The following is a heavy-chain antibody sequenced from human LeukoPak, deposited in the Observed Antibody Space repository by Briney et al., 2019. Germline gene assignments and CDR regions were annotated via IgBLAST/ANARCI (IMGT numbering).Heavy chain of an antibody. CDR1: GFTVSSNY. CDR3: ARDEDNWNNGGFDY. V-gene: IGHV3-53*04. D-gene: IGHD1/OR15-1a*01. CDR2: IYSGGST. Sequence: GGSLRLSCAASGFTVSSNYMSWVRQAPGKGLEWVSVIYSGGSTYYADSVKGRFTISRHNSKNTLYLQMNSLRAEDTAVYYCARDEDNWNNGGFDYWGQGTLVTVSS. J-gene: IGHJ4*02.